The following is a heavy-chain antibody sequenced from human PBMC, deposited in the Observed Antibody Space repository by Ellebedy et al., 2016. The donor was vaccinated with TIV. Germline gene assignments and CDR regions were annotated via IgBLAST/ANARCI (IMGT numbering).Heavy chain of an antibody. J-gene: IGHJ3*02. Sequence: GGSLRLSCAASGFTVSSNYMSWVRQGPGKGLEWVSVIYSSGITYYADSVKGRFTISRDNSRDNYKNTGYLQMNSLRAEDTAVYYCARVDYGLAFHIWGQGAMVTVSS. V-gene: IGHV3-66*01. CDR1: GFTVSSNY. CDR3: ARVDYGLAFHI. CDR2: IYSSGIT. D-gene: IGHD3-16*01.